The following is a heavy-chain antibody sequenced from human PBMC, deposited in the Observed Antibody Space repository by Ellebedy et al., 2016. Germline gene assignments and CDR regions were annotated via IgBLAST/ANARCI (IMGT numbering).Heavy chain of an antibody. J-gene: IGHJ6*03. V-gene: IGHV3-30-3*01. Sequence: GGSLRLSXAASGFTFSSYAMHWVRQAPGKGLEWVAVISYDGSNKYYADSVKGRFTISRDNSKNTLYLQMNSLRAEDTAVYYCAREITLYMDVWGKGTTVTVSS. CDR3: AREITLYMDV. CDR1: GFTFSSYA. CDR2: ISYDGSNK. D-gene: IGHD5-24*01.